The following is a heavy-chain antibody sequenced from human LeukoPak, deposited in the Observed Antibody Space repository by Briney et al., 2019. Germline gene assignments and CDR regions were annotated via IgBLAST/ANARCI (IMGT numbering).Heavy chain of an antibody. CDR3: ARDMLAVPSNWFDP. J-gene: IGHJ5*02. CDR1: GYTFTSYY. CDR2: INPSGGGT. Sequence: ASVKVSCKASGYTFTSYYIHWVRQAPGQGLEWMGVINPSGGGTSYAQKFQGRVTMTRDTSTSTVYMDLRSLRCEDTAVYFCARDMLAVPSNWFDPWGQGTLVTVSS. V-gene: IGHV1-46*01. D-gene: IGHD2-8*01.